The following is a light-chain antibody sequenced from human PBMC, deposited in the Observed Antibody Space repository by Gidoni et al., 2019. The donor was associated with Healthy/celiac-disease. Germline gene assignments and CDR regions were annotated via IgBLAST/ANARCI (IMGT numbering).Light chain of an antibody. Sequence: EIVMTQSPATLSVSPGERATLSCRASQSVSSNLAWYQQKPGQAPRLLIYGASTRATGIPARFSGSGSGTEFTLTISSLQSEDFAVYYCQQYNNWPLFGPXTKVDIK. CDR1: QSVSSN. V-gene: IGKV3-15*01. CDR3: QQYNNWPL. CDR2: GAS. J-gene: IGKJ3*01.